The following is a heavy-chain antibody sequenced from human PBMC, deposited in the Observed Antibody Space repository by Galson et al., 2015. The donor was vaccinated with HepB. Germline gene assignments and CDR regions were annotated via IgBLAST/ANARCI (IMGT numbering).Heavy chain of an antibody. CDR2: INAGNGNT. CDR3: AFGDYYGSGSYYNLDY. V-gene: IGHV1-3*01. Sequence: SVKVSCKASGYTFTSYAMHWVRQAPGQRLEWMGWINAGNGNTKYSQKFQGRVTITRDTSASTAYMELSSLRSEDTAVYYCAFGDYYGSGSYYNLDYWGQGTLVTVSS. J-gene: IGHJ4*02. CDR1: GYTFTSYA. D-gene: IGHD3-10*01.